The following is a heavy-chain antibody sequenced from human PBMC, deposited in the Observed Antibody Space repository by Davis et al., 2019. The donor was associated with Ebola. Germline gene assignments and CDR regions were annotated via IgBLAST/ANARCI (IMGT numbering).Heavy chain of an antibody. J-gene: IGHJ6*02. D-gene: IGHD1-1*01. CDR3: TRGGLPKLESGMDV. CDR1: GGTFSSYA. CDR2: MSPNSGNT. V-gene: IGHV1-8*02. Sequence: ASVKVSCKASGGTFSSYAINWVRQATGQGLEWMGWMSPNSGNTGHAQKFQGRVTMTRDTSINIAFMELSSLKSEDTAVYYCTRGGLPKLESGMDVWGQGTTVTVSS.